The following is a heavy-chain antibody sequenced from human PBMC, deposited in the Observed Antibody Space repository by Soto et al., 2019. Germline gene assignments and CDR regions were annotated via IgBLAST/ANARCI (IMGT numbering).Heavy chain of an antibody. CDR1: GFTFSDYY. CDR3: ARDQVLRFLAWSHRNSYFDY. CDR2: ISSSSSYT. Sequence: GGSLRLSCAASGFTFSDYYMSWIRQAPGKGLEWVSYISSSSSYTNYADSVKGRFTISRDNAKNSLYLQMNSLRAEDTAVYYCARDQVLRFLAWSHRNSYFDYWGQGTLVTVYS. D-gene: IGHD3-3*01. V-gene: IGHV3-11*06. J-gene: IGHJ4*02.